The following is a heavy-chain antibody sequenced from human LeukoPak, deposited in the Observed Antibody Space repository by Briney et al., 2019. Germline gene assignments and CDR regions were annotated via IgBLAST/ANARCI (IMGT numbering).Heavy chain of an antibody. J-gene: IGHJ6*04. CDR2: IKQDGSER. CDR3: ARKAYALDV. V-gene: IGHV3-7*03. CDR1: GFIFSSYW. Sequence: GGSLRLSCAASGFIFSSYWMSWVRQAPGKGLEWVANIKQDGSERYYVDSVKGRFTISRDNAKNSLYLQMNSLRAEDTAVYYCARKAYALDVWGKGTTVTVSS. D-gene: IGHD2-8*01.